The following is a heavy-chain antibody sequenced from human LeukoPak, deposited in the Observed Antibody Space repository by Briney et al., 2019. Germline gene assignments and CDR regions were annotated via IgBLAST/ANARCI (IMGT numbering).Heavy chain of an antibody. Sequence: SETLSLTCTVSGGSISSYYWSWIRQPPGKGLEWIGYFYYSGRTNYNPSLKSRVTISVDTSKNQFSLKLSSVTAADTAVYYCARVLGGRDYFDSWGQGTLVTVSS. J-gene: IGHJ4*02. D-gene: IGHD1-26*01. CDR1: GGSISSYY. CDR2: FYYSGRT. CDR3: ARVLGGRDYFDS. V-gene: IGHV4-59*01.